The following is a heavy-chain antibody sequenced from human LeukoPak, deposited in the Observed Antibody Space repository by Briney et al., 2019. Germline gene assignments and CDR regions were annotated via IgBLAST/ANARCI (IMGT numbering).Heavy chain of an antibody. J-gene: IGHJ3*02. V-gene: IGHV4-39*01. D-gene: IGHD5-18*01. Sequence: SETLSLTCTVSGGSISSSSYYWGWIRQPPGKGLEWIGSIYYSGSTYYNPSLKSRVTISVDTSKNQFSLKLSPVTAADTAVYYCARLGDLVDTAMIGAFDIWGQGTMVTVSS. CDR3: ARLGDLVDTAMIGAFDI. CDR1: GGSISSSSYY. CDR2: IYYSGST.